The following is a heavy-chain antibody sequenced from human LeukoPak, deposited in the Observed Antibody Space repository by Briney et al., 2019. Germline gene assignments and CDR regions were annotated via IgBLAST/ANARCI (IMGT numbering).Heavy chain of an antibody. CDR1: GGSIGSSSYY. J-gene: IGHJ4*02. V-gene: IGHV4-39*07. Sequence: PSETLSLTCTVSGGSIGSSSYYWGWIRQPPGKGLEWIGSIYYSGSTYYNPSLKSRVTISVDTSKNQFSLKLSSVTAADTAVYYCAGENWNDVYFDYWGQGTLVTVSS. D-gene: IGHD1-1*01. CDR2: IYYSGST. CDR3: AGENWNDVYFDY.